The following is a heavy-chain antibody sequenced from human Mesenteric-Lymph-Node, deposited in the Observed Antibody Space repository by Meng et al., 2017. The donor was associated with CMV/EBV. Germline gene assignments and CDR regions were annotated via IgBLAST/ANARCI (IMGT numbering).Heavy chain of an antibody. Sequence: GGSLRLSCAASGFTFSSYSMNWVRQAPGKGLEWVSSISSSDSHIYYADSLKGRFTISRDNAKNSLSLQMNSLKTEDTAVYYCTTDRRRHTIFGVVYYGMDVWGQGTTVTVSS. V-gene: IGHV3-21*03. J-gene: IGHJ6*02. CDR3: TTDRRRHTIFGVVYYGMDV. CDR1: GFTFSSYS. CDR2: ISSSDSHI. D-gene: IGHD3-3*01.